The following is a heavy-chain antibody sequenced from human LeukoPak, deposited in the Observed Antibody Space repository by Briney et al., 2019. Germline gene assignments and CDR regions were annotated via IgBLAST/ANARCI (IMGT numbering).Heavy chain of an antibody. CDR2: ISGSGGST. J-gene: IGHJ5*02. Sequence: GGSLRLSCAASGITFSSYAMSWVRQAPGKGLEWVSGISGSGGSTYYADSVKGRFTISRGNSKNTLYLQMYSLRAEDTAVYYCAKPQVLPPKWFDPWGQGTLVTVSS. CDR3: AKPQVLPPKWFDP. CDR1: GITFSSYA. V-gene: IGHV3-23*01.